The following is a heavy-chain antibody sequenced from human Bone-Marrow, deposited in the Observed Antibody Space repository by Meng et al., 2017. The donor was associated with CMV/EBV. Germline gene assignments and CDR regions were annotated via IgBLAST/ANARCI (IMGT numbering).Heavy chain of an antibody. J-gene: IGHJ4*02. CDR2: IYPGDSET. D-gene: IGHD3-10*01. V-gene: IGHV5-51*01. Sequence: GESLKISCKGSGYSFTSYWIGWVRQMPGKGLEWMGIIYPGDSETRYSPSFQGQVTISADRTISAAYLQWSSLKASDTAMYYCARHGEFAPGVNDYWGQGTLVTVSS. CDR3: ARHGEFAPGVNDY. CDR1: GYSFTSYW.